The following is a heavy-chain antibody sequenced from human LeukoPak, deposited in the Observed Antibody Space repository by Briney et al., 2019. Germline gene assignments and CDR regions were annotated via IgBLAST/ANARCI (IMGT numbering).Heavy chain of an antibody. CDR1: GYTFTNYG. Sequence: ASVKVSCKASGYTFTNYGITWVRQAPRQGLEWMGWISTNHGNPNYAQKIQGRVTMTTDTSTSTAYMELRNLRSDDTAMYYCARDQIRQGLPGYWGQGTLVTVSS. CDR3: ARDQIRQGLPGY. CDR2: ISTNHGNP. J-gene: IGHJ4*02. D-gene: IGHD6-19*01. V-gene: IGHV1-18*01.